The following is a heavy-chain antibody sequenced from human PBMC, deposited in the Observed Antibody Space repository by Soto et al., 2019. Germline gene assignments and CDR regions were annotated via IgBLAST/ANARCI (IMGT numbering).Heavy chain of an antibody. CDR3: AKDLADCGGGSCYLWGYYYYGMDV. CDR1: GFTFSSYG. Sequence: GGSLRLSCAASGFTFSSYGMHWVRQAPGKGLEWVAVISYDGSNKYYADSVKGRFTISRDNSKNTLYLQMNGLRAEDTAVYYCAKDLADCGGGSCYLWGYYYYGMDVWGQGTTVTVSS. D-gene: IGHD2-15*01. J-gene: IGHJ6*02. V-gene: IGHV3-30*18. CDR2: ISYDGSNK.